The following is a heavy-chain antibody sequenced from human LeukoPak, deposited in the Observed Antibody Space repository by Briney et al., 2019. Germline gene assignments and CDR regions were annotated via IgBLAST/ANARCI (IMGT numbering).Heavy chain of an antibody. CDR2: IYTSGST. D-gene: IGHD4-23*01. V-gene: IGHV4-61*02. CDR3: AREGYYGGNSDY. CDR1: GGSISSGSYY. J-gene: IGHJ4*02. Sequence: SQTLSLTCTVSGGSISSGSYYWSWVRQPAGKGLEWIGRIYTSGSTNYNPSLKSRVTISVDTSKNQFSLKLSSVTAADTAVYYCAREGYYGGNSDYWGQGTLVTVSS.